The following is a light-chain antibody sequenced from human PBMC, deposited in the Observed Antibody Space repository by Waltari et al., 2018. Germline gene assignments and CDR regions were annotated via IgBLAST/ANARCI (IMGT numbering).Light chain of an antibody. CDR1: QDISNY. CDR3: QQYDHLPLT. CDR2: DAS. J-gene: IGKJ4*01. Sequence: DLQMTQSPSSLSASVGDRATITCQASQDISNYLNWFQQKPGRAPKLLIFDASTLESGVPSRFSGSGSGTHFTFTIYSLQPEDIATYYCQQYDHLPLTFGGGTKVEIK. V-gene: IGKV1-33*01.